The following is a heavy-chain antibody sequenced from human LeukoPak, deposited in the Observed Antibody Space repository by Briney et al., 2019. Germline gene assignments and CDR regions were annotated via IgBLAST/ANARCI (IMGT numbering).Heavy chain of an antibody. D-gene: IGHD3-9*01. Sequence: GGSLRLSCAASGFTFSSYAMSWVRQAPGKGLEWVSAISGSGESTYYADSVKGRFTISRDNSKNTLSLQMNSLGAEDTAVYYCATYHDILTGYYNGLDHWGQGTLVTVSS. J-gene: IGHJ4*02. CDR1: GFTFSSYA. V-gene: IGHV3-23*01. CDR2: ISGSGEST. CDR3: ATYHDILTGYYNGLDH.